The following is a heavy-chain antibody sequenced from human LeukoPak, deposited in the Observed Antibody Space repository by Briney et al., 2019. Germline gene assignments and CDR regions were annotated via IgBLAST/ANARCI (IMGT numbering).Heavy chain of an antibody. CDR2: ISYDGSNK. V-gene: IGHV3-30*04. CDR3: ARSPYFYGSNGYWLD. D-gene: IGHD3-22*01. CDR1: GFTFSSFV. Sequence: GGSLRLSCAASGFTFSSFVMHWVRQAPGKGLEWVAVISYDGSNKYYADSVKGRFTISRDNSKSTLYLQISSLRVEDTAVYYCARSPYFYGSNGYWLDWGQGPLVTVSS. J-gene: IGHJ4*02.